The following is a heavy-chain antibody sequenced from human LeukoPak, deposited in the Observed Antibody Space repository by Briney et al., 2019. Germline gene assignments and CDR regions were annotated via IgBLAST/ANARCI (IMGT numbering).Heavy chain of an antibody. Sequence: GGSLRLSCAASGFTVSSNYMSWVRQAPGKGLEWVSVIYSGGSTYYADSVKGRFTISRDNSKNTLYLQMNSLRAEDTAVYYCAREKEQDAFDIWGQGTMVTVSS. D-gene: IGHD1-26*01. J-gene: IGHJ3*02. CDR2: IYSGGST. CDR3: AREKEQDAFDI. V-gene: IGHV3-53*01. CDR1: GFTVSSNY.